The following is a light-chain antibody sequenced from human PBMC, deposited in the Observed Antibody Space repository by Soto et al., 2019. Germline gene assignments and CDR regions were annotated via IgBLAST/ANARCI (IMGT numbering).Light chain of an antibody. V-gene: IGLV2-14*01. CDR2: DVS. CDR1: SSDVDGYNY. J-gene: IGLJ2*01. CDR3: SSYTSGSTVV. Sequence: QSVLTQPASVSGSPGQSITISCTGTSSDVDGYNYVSWYQQHPGKAPKLMIYDVSNRPSGVSNRFSGSTSGNTASLTISGLQAEDEDDYYCSSYTSGSTVVFGGGTKVTVL.